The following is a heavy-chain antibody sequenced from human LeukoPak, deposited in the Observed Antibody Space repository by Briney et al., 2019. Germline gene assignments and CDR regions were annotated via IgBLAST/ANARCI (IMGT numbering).Heavy chain of an antibody. D-gene: IGHD3-22*01. CDR2: INPNSGGT. V-gene: IGHV1-2*02. Sequence: ASVKVSCKASGYTFTGYYMHWVRQAPGQGLEWMGWINPNSGGTNYAQKFQGRVTMTRDTSISTAYMELSRLRSDDTAVYYCAIPPLPTYYYDSSGHFDYWGQGTLVTVSS. J-gene: IGHJ4*02. CDR3: AIPPLPTYYYDSSGHFDY. CDR1: GYTFTGYY.